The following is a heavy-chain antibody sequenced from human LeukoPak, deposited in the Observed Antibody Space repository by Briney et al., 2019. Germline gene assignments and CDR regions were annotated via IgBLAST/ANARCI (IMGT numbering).Heavy chain of an antibody. V-gene: IGHV3-13*01. CDR2: IGTRGDT. Sequence: GGSLRLSCAASGFIFSNYDMHWVRQGTGKGLEWVSYIGTRGDTYYSDSAKGRFTVSRENAKNSLYLQMNNLRAEDTAVYYCARGYSSGWYPWGQGTLVTVSS. D-gene: IGHD6-19*01. CDR3: ARGYSSGWYP. CDR1: GFIFSNYD. J-gene: IGHJ5*02.